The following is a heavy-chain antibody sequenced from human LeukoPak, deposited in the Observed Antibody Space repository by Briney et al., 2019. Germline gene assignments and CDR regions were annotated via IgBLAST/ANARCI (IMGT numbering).Heavy chain of an antibody. CDR1: GFIYSHYA. CDR2: VSGNGGIT. CDR3: AKDPVHGSGQSHPSDY. J-gene: IGHJ4*02. Sequence: PGGTLRLSCVASGFIYSHYAMSWVRQAPGKGLEWVSTVSGNGGITYYADSMKGRFTISRDNSKKTLFLQMNSLRGEDTAVYYCAKDPVHGSGQSHPSDYWGQGTLVTVSS. D-gene: IGHD3-3*01. V-gene: IGHV3-23*01.